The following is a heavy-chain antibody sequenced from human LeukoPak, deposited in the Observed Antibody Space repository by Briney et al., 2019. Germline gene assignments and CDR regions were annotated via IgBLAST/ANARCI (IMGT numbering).Heavy chain of an antibody. CDR2: IYYSGGT. J-gene: IGHJ6*02. Sequence: SETLSLTRTVSGGSISSSSYYWGWIRQPPGMGLEWIGSIYYSGGTYYNPSHKSRVTISVDTSKNQFSLKLSSVTAADTAVYYCARRVEYYDSSGYYYYYGMDVWGQGTTVTVS. D-gene: IGHD3-22*01. CDR3: ARRVEYYDSSGYYYYYGMDV. V-gene: IGHV4-39*01. CDR1: GGSISSSSYY.